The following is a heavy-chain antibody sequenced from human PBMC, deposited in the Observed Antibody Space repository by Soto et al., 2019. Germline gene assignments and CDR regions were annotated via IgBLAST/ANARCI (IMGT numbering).Heavy chain of an antibody. CDR2: ISYDGSNR. D-gene: IGHD2-8*01. Sequence: QMQLVESGGGVVQPGRSLRLSCAASGFTFGDYAMHWVRQAPVKGLEWVALISYDGSNRYYADSVKGRFTISRDNSKNTLYLQMDSLRAEDTAMYYCARNLVSGRMVYAIPGDYWGQGTLVTVSS. CDR1: GFTFGDYA. V-gene: IGHV3-30-3*01. J-gene: IGHJ4*02. CDR3: ARNLVSGRMVYAIPGDY.